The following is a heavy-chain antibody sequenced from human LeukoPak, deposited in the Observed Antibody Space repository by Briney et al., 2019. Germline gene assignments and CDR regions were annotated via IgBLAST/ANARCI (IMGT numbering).Heavy chain of an antibody. CDR2: ISSSSSYI. CDR1: GFTFSSYS. D-gene: IGHD1-7*01. Sequence: PGGSLRLSCAASGFTFSSYSMNWVRQAPGKGLEWVSSISSSSSYIYYADSVKGRFTISRDNAKNSLHLQMNSLRAEDTAVYYCARDLLTGTTSGVYWGQGTLVTVSS. CDR3: ARDLLTGTTSGVY. J-gene: IGHJ4*02. V-gene: IGHV3-21*01.